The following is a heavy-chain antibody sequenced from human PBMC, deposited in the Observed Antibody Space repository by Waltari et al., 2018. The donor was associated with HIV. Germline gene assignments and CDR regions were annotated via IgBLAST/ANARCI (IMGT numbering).Heavy chain of an antibody. D-gene: IGHD5-12*01. V-gene: IGHV4-59*08. Sequence: QVQLQESGTGLVKPSETLSLTCNVSGDSITGNYWHWIRQPPGKEPEWIGYISYSGITNYTPSLKSRVSMSLVSSKGQFSLKLRSVTALDTAVYYCARGRRWLQFHGHYYFDYWGQGILVTVSS. CDR2: ISYSGIT. CDR1: GDSITGNY. J-gene: IGHJ4*02. CDR3: ARGRRWLQFHGHYYFDY.